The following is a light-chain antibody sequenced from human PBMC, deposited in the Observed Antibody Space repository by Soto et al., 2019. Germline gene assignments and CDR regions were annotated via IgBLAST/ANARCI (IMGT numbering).Light chain of an antibody. CDR1: QSLVHSDGIAY. CDR3: MQGPYWPIT. V-gene: IGKV2-30*02. Sequence: EVGLTLSRFSLPGGRVQPACIPCRSNQSLVHSDGIAYFSWFQQRPGRSPRRLIYKVSNRDSGVPARFSGSGSGTDFALKISRVEAEDVGVYYCMQGPYWPITFGQGTLLEIK. J-gene: IGKJ5*01. CDR2: KVS.